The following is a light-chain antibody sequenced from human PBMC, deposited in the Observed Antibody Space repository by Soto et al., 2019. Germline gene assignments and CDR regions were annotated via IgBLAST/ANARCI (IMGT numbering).Light chain of an antibody. Sequence: EIVLTQSPGTLSLSLGERATLSFRASQSVTSNYLAWYQQKPGQAPRLLIYGSSSRATGIPDRFSGSGSGTDFTLTINRLEPEDCAVYYCQQYGRSPLTFGGGTKVDIK. CDR3: QQYGRSPLT. J-gene: IGKJ4*01. CDR1: QSVTSNY. CDR2: GSS. V-gene: IGKV3-20*01.